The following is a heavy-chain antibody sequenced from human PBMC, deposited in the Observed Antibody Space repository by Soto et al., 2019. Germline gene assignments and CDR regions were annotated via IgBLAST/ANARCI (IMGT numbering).Heavy chain of an antibody. CDR3: ARHLYRSGIVGQH. J-gene: IGHJ1*01. CDR2: IYYSGST. V-gene: IGHV4-39*01. Sequence: SETLSLTCTVSGGSVSGSNYNWGWIRQPPGKGLEWIASIYYSGSTYYNPSLKSRLTISVDTSKNQFSLKLSSVTAADTAVYYRARHLYRSGIVGQHRGQGTRVT. CDR1: GGSVSGSNYN. D-gene: IGHD3-10*01.